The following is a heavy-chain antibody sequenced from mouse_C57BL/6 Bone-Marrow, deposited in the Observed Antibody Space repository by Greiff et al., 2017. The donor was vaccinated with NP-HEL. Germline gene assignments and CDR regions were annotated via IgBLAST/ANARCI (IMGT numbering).Heavy chain of an antibody. V-gene: IGHV1-47*01. CDR2: FHPYNDDT. J-gene: IGHJ2*01. D-gene: IGHD1-1*02. CDR3: ARGGSYWYYFDY. Sequence: QVQLKESGAELVKPGASVKMSCKASGYTFTTYPIEWVKQNHGKSLEWIGNFHPYNDDTEYNEKFKNKATLTVEKSSSTVYLELSRLTSDDSSVYYCARGGSYWYYFDYWGQGTTLTVSS. CDR1: GYTFTTYP.